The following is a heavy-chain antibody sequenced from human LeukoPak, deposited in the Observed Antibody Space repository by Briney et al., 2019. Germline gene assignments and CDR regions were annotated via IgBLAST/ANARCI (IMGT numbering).Heavy chain of an antibody. J-gene: IGHJ4*02. CDR1: GFTFSSYS. CDR2: IKQDGSEK. V-gene: IGHV3-7*04. Sequence: GGSLRLSCAASGFTFSSYSMNWVRQAPGKGLEWVANIKQDGSEKYYVDSVKGRFTISRDNAENSLFLQMNSLRAEETAVYYCARGEYYYDGGYWGRGTLVTVSS. D-gene: IGHD3-22*01. CDR3: ARGEYYYDGGY.